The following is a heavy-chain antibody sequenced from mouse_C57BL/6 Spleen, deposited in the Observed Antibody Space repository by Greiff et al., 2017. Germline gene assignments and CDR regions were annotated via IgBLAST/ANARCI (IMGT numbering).Heavy chain of an antibody. J-gene: IGHJ3*01. CDR3: TEVNWAGTWFAD. V-gene: IGHV6-3*01. D-gene: IGHD4-1*01. CDR1: GFTFSNYW. Sequence: EVHLVESGGGLVPPGGSMKLSCVASGFTFSNYWMNWVRQSPEKGLEWVAQIRLTSDNYATHYEESVKGRCTISRDESKSSVYLQMNNLRAEDTAIYYCTEVNWAGTWFADWGQGTLVTVSA. CDR2: IRLTSDNYAT.